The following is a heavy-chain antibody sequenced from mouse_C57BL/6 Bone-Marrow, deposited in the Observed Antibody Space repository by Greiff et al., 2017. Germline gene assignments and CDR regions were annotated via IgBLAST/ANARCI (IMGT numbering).Heavy chain of an antibody. V-gene: IGHV1-69*01. J-gene: IGHJ4*01. CDR1: GYTFTSYW. D-gene: IGHD2-3*01. CDR2: IDPSDSYT. CDR3: ARWSYDGYYGDYAMDY. Sequence: QVQLQQPGAELVMPGASVKLSCKASGYTFTSYWMHWVKQRPGQGLEWIGEIDPSDSYTNYNQKFKGKSTLTVDKSSSTASMQLSSLTSEDSAVYYCARWSYDGYYGDYAMDYWGQGTSVTVSS.